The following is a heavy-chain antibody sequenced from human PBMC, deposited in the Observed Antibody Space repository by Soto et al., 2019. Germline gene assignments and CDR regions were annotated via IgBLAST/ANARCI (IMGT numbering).Heavy chain of an antibody. CDR1: GFTFSSYG. D-gene: IGHD6-19*01. Sequence: QVQLVESGGGVVQPGRSLRLSCAASGFTFSSYGMHWVRQAPGKGLEWVAVIWYDGSNKYYADSVKGLFTISRDNPKNALYLQMNSQRAEDTAVYYCARSITVAGPGWCDLWGRGTLVVVSS. CDR3: ARSITVAGPGWCDL. V-gene: IGHV3-33*01. J-gene: IGHJ2*01. CDR2: IWYDGSNK.